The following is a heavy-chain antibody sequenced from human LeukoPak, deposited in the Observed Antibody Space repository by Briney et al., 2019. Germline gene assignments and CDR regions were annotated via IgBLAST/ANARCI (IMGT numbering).Heavy chain of an antibody. Sequence: GGSLRLSCAASGFTVSSNYMSWVRQAPGKGLEWVSVIYSGGSTYYADSVKGRFTISRDNSKNTLYLQMNGLRAEDTAVYYCARARIAGNWFDPWGQGTLVTVSS. CDR1: GFTVSSNY. D-gene: IGHD1-14*01. CDR3: ARARIAGNWFDP. J-gene: IGHJ5*02. CDR2: IYSGGST. V-gene: IGHV3-66*01.